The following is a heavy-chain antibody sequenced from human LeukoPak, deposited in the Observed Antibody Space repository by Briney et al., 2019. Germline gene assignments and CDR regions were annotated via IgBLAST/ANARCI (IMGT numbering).Heavy chain of an antibody. CDR3: ARVLAATGYSSSWYAVGFDY. D-gene: IGHD6-13*01. V-gene: IGHV4-59*01. CDR1: GGSISSYY. Sequence: SETLSLTCTVSGGSISSYYWSWIRQPPGKGLEWIGYIYYSGSTNYNPSLKSRVTISVDTSKNQFSLKLSSVTAANTAVYYCARVLAATGYSSSWYAVGFDYWGQGTLVTVSS. CDR2: IYYSGST. J-gene: IGHJ4*02.